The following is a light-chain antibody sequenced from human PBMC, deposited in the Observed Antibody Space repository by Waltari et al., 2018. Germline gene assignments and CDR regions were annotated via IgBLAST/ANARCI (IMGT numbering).Light chain of an antibody. CDR1: QNINRY. J-gene: IGKJ2*01. CDR3: QQSYRTPYT. Sequence: DIQMTQFPSSLSASVGDRVTISCRASQNINRYLNWYQQKPGKAPKLLICAASTLQSGVPSRFSGSRSGTDFTLTISSLQPEDSASYYCQQSYRTPYTVGQGTKVEV. V-gene: IGKV1-39*01. CDR2: AAS.